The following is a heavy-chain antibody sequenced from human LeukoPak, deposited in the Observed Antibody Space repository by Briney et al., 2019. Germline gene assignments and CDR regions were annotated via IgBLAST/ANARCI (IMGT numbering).Heavy chain of an antibody. V-gene: IGHV3-49*03. CDR2: VFMKAYGGTT. CDR1: GFTFGDYA. Sequence: PGGGLRLSCTASGFTFGDYAMSWFRQAPGKGLEWVGFVFMKAYGGTTEYAASVEGRFTISRDDSKSVVYLQMNSLKTEDTAMYYCTRYYYGSGSYSRFDSWGQGTLVIVSS. CDR3: TRYYYGSGSYSRFDS. J-gene: IGHJ4*02. D-gene: IGHD3-10*01.